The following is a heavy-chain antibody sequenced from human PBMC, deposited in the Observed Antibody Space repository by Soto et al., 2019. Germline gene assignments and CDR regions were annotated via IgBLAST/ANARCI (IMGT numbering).Heavy chain of an antibody. CDR2: IKSKTDGGTT. CDR3: TTAPYYDFWSGYYLTNDY. Sequence: VGSLILSCAGSGFIFSNAWMNWVRQDPGKGLEWVGRIKSKTDGGTTDYAAPVKGRFTISRDDSKNTLYLQMNSLKTEDTAVYYCTTAPYYDFWSGYYLTNDYWGQGTLVTVSS. D-gene: IGHD3-3*01. V-gene: IGHV3-15*07. CDR1: GFIFSNAW. J-gene: IGHJ4*02.